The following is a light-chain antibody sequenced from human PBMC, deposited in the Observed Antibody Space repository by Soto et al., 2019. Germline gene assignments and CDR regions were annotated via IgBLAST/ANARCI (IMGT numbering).Light chain of an antibody. V-gene: IGKV3-15*01. CDR2: GTS. CDR1: QSIRQW. CDR3: QQYNKWPYT. J-gene: IGKJ2*01. Sequence: MTQSPSTLSASLGDRVTITCRASQSIRQWLAWYQQRPGQAPRVLIYGTSTRATGVPARFSGSGSGTDFTLTISSLQSEDFAVYYCQQYNKWPYTFGQGTRLEIK.